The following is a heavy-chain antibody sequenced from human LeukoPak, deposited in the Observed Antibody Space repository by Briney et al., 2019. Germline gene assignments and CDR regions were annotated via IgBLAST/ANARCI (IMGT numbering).Heavy chain of an antibody. Sequence: ASVKVSCKASGYTDIYWLRQATGQGPEWMGWINPNSGKPDYAQRFQGRVTMTRDTSINTAYMELSRLTSEDTAVYYCAGKKGRSHGYGLAYWGQGTLVTVSS. D-gene: IGHD5-18*01. V-gene: IGHV1-8*01. CDR1: GYTD. J-gene: IGHJ4*02. CDR3: AGKKGRSHGYGLAY. CDR2: INPNSGKP.